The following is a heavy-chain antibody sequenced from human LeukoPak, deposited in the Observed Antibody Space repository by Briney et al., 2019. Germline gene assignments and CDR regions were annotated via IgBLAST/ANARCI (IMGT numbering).Heavy chain of an antibody. CDR1: GYTFTSYG. D-gene: IGHD2-21*01. J-gene: IGHJ3*02. CDR3: ARVGRYCGGDCYDAFDI. V-gene: IGHV1-18*01. CDR2: ISAYNGNT. Sequence: ASVKVSCKASGYTFTSYGISWVRQAPGQGLEWMGWISAYNGNTNYAQKLQGRVTMTTDTSTSTAYMELRSLRSDDTAVYYCARVGRYCGGDCYDAFDIWCQGTMVTVSS.